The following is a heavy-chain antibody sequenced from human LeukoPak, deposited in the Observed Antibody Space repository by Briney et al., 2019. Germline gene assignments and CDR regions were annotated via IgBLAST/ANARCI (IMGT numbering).Heavy chain of an antibody. Sequence: SETLSLTCTVSGGSISSSSYYWSWIRQPPGKGLEWIWYIYYSGSTNYNPSLKSRVTISVDTSKNQFSLKLISVTAADTAVYYCARDDSGSYHQLGVWGQGTTVTVSS. V-gene: IGHV4-61*01. J-gene: IGHJ6*02. D-gene: IGHD1-26*01. CDR2: IYYSGST. CDR3: ARDDSGSYHQLGV. CDR1: GGSISSSSYY.